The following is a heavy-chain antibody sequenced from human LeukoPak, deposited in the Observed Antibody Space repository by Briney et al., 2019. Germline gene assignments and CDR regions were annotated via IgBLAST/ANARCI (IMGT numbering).Heavy chain of an antibody. V-gene: IGHV3-30-3*01. J-gene: IGHJ6*02. D-gene: IGHD5-18*01. CDR3: AKGYTGYYGMDV. CDR1: GFTFSTYA. Sequence: PGRSLRLSCAASGFTFSTYAMHWVRQAPGKGLEWVAIISYDESNQYYADSVKGRFTIFRDNSKNTLYLQINSLRAEDTAVYYCAKGYTGYYGMDVWGQGTTVTVSS. CDR2: ISYDESNQ.